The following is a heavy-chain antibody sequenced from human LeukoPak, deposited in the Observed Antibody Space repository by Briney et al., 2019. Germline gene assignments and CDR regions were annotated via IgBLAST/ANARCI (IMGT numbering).Heavy chain of an antibody. J-gene: IGHJ4*02. CDR2: IIPIFGTA. CDR1: GGTFSSYA. D-gene: IGHD4-17*01. CDR3: AIDYGDYAVVY. Sequence: TVKVSCKASGGTFSSYAISWVRQAPGQGLEWMGGIIPIFGTANYAQKFQGRVTITADESTSTAYMELSSLRSEDTAVYYCAIDYGDYAVVYWGQGTLVTVSS. V-gene: IGHV1-69*13.